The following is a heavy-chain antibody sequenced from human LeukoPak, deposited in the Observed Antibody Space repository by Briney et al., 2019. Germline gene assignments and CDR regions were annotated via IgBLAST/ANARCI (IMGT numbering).Heavy chain of an antibody. CDR3: ARDLGGAVVTPFDY. V-gene: IGHV1-2*02. CDR2: INPKSGGT. D-gene: IGHD4-23*01. CDR1: GYTFSGYY. Sequence: ASVKVSCKASGYTFSGYYLRWVRQAPGQGLEWMGWINPKSGGTTYAQKFQGRVTMTRDTSINTAYMELSGLTSDDTAVYSCARDLGGAVVTPFDYWGQGSLVTVSS. J-gene: IGHJ4*02.